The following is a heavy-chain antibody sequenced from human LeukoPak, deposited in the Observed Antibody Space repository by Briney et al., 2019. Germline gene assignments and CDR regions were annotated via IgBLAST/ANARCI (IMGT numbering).Heavy chain of an antibody. J-gene: IGHJ4*02. D-gene: IGHD4-23*01. CDR3: ARDYGGNSGGDY. Sequence: ASVKVSCKASGYTFTSYYMHWVRQAPGQGLEWMGWINPNSGGTNYAQKFQGRVTMTRDTSINTAYMELSWLRSDDTAVYYCARDYGGNSGGDYWGQGTLVTVSS. CDR2: INPNSGGT. CDR1: GYTFTSYY. V-gene: IGHV1-2*02.